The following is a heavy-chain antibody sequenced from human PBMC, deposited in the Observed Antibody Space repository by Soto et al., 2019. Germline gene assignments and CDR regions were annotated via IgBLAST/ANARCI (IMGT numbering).Heavy chain of an antibody. V-gene: IGHV3-9*01. CDR1: GFTFDDYA. D-gene: IGHD3-16*01. CDR3: AKTQGADAFDI. Sequence: EVQLVESGGGLVQPGRSLRLSCAASGFTFDDYAMHWVRQAPGKGLEWVSGISWNSGSIGYADSVKGRFTISRDNAKNSLYLQMNSLRAEDTALYYCAKTQGADAFDIWGQGTMVTVSS. J-gene: IGHJ3*02. CDR2: ISWNSGSI.